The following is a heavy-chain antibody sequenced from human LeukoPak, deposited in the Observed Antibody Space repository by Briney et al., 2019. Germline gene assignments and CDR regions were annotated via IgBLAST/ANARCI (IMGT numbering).Heavy chain of an antibody. Sequence: PSETLSLTCTVSGGSISSYYWSWIRQPPGKGLEWIGYIYYSGSTNYNPSLKSRVTISVDTSKNQFSLKLSSVTAADTAVYYCARAGGSSWYGDAFDIWGQGTMVTVSS. CDR2: IYYSGST. CDR1: GGSISSYY. CDR3: ARAGGSSWYGDAFDI. V-gene: IGHV4-59*01. J-gene: IGHJ3*02. D-gene: IGHD6-13*01.